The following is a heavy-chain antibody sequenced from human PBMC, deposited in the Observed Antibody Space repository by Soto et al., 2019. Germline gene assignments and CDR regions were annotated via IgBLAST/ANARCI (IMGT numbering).Heavy chain of an antibody. V-gene: IGHV1-69*04. CDR3: ARDIRYGEPDD. J-gene: IGHJ4*02. Sequence: SVKVSCKASGGTFSSYTISWVRQAPGQGLEWMGRIIPILGIANYAQKFQGRVTITADKSTSTAYMELSSLRSEDTAVYYCARDIRYGEPDDWGQGTLVTVSS. CDR2: IIPILGIA. D-gene: IGHD4-17*01. CDR1: GGTFSSYT.